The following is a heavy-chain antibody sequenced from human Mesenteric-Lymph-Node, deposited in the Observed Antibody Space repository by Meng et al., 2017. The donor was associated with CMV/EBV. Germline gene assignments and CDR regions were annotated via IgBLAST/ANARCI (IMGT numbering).Heavy chain of an antibody. Sequence: GESLKISCAASGFTFGSYEMDWVRQAPGKGLEWVSVIYSGGSTYYAGSVKGRFTISRDNSKNTVYLQMNSLRADDTAVYYCARGGSYQIFDYWGQGTLVTVSS. V-gene: IGHV3-NL1*01. CDR3: ARGGSYQIFDY. J-gene: IGHJ4*02. CDR1: GFTFGSYE. D-gene: IGHD1-26*01. CDR2: IYSGGST.